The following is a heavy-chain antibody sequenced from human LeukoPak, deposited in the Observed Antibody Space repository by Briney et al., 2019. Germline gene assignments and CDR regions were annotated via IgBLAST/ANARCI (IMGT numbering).Heavy chain of an antibody. D-gene: IGHD2-15*01. V-gene: IGHV3-21*01. Sequence: GGSLRLSCAASGFTFTSYTMGWVRQAPGKGLEWVSCISSSSGYIYYAESVRGRFTISRDNAKNSLYLQMNSLRAEDTAVYYCARVGCSGGTCLDYWGQGTLVTASS. CDR3: ARVGCSGGTCLDY. CDR2: ISSSSGYI. CDR1: GFTFTSYT. J-gene: IGHJ4*02.